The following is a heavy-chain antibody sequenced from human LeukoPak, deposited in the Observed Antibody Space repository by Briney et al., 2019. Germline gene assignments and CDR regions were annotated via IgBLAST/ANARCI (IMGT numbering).Heavy chain of an antibody. V-gene: IGHV1-18*01. CDR2: SSAYNGNT. CDR3: ARGGSSGWRTPNDDY. J-gene: IGHJ4*02. CDR1: GYTFTGYG. Sequence: ASVKVSCKASGYTFTGYGISWVRQAPGQGLEWMGWSSAYNGNTNYGQKLQGRVTMTTDTSTSTAYMELRSLKSDDTAVYYCARGGSSGWRTPNDDYWGQGTLVTVSS. D-gene: IGHD6-19*01.